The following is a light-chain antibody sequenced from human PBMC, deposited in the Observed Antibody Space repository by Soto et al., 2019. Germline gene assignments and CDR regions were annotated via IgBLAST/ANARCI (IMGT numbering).Light chain of an antibody. V-gene: IGLV2-8*01. CDR2: EVT. Sequence: QSALTQPPSASGSPGPSVTISCTGTSSDVGGYNYVSWYQHHPGKAPKLMIYEVTKRPSGVPDRFSGSKSGNTASLTVSGHQAEDEADYYCSSYGGSSNLVFGGGTKLTVL. J-gene: IGLJ2*01. CDR1: SSDVGGYNY. CDR3: SSYGGSSNLV.